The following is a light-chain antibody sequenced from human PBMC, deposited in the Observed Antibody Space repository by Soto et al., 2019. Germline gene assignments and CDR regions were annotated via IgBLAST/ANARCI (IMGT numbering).Light chain of an antibody. Sequence: DIQMTQSPSTLSASVGDRVTITCRASQSISSWLAWYQQKPGKAPKLLMFGASTLQSGVPSRFSGSGSGTDFTLTITSLQPEDFATYYCQQSYNTPRTFGQGTKVDIK. CDR3: QQSYNTPRT. J-gene: IGKJ1*01. V-gene: IGKV1-39*01. CDR1: QSISSW. CDR2: GAS.